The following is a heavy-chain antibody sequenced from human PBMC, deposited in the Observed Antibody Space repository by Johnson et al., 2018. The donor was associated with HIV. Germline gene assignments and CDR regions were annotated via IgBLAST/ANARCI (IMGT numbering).Heavy chain of an antibody. V-gene: IGHV3-74*01. J-gene: IGHJ3*02. CDR1: GFTFSDYY. CDR2: IKSDGGST. CDR3: AREGPSERAGFDI. Sequence: VQLVESGGGLVKPGGSLRLSCAASGFTFSDYYMSCIRQAPGKGLEWVARIKSDGGSTSYVDSVKGRFIISRDNTKNTLYLQMNSLRADDTAVYYCAREGPSERAGFDIWGQGTMVTVSS.